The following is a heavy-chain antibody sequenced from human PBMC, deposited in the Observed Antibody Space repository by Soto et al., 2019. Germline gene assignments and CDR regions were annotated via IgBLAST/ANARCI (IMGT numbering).Heavy chain of an antibody. CDR3: ARETLGYCSSTSCLNWFDP. CDR2: IIPIFGTA. D-gene: IGHD2-2*01. CDR1: GGTFSSYA. J-gene: IGHJ5*02. V-gene: IGHV1-69*13. Sequence: SVKVSCKASGGTFSSYAISWVRQAPGQGLEWMGGIIPIFGTANYAQKFQGRVTITADESTSTAYMELSSLRSEDTAVYYCARETLGYCSSTSCLNWFDPWGQGTLVTVSS.